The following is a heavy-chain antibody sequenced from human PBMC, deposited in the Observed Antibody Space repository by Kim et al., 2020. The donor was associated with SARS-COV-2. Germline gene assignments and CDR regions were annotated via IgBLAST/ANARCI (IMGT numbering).Heavy chain of an antibody. CDR3: AVCPPHFDSLWFYP. J-gene: IGHJ5*02. V-gene: IGHV4-4*02. Sequence: SETLSLTCDVSGGSIGSNNWWNWVRQPPGKGLEWNGKIYHSGSADYNPSLKSRVTIAVDKSKNQFSLKLTSVTAADTAVYFCAVCPPHFDSLWFYPWGQGILLTVSS. CDR2: IYHSGSA. CDR1: GGSIGSNNW. D-gene: IGHD2-8*01.